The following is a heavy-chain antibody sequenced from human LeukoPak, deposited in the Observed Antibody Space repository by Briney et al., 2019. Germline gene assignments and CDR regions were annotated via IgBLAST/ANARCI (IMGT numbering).Heavy chain of an antibody. CDR2: ISGGT. CDR1: GFPLSDYA. J-gene: IGHJ6*03. CDR3: VRSGYYTYQYYYMDV. D-gene: IGHD3-22*01. Sequence: SGGSLRLSCAASGFPLSDYALSWVRQAPGKGLEWVSGISGGTYDADSVRGRFTISRDNSKNTLYLQMNSLRAEDTAVYYCVRSGYYTYQYYYMDVWGKGTTVTVSS. V-gene: IGHV3-23*01.